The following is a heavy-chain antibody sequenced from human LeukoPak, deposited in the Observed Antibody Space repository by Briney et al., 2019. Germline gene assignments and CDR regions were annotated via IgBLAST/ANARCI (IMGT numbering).Heavy chain of an antibody. CDR3: AKVDGSSSSRARFAY. V-gene: IGHV3-23*01. J-gene: IGHJ4*02. Sequence: GGSLRLSCAASGFTFSSYAVNWVRQAPGKGLEWVSAISGGGDFIYYAESVKGRFTISRDNSKSTGYLQMNSLRAEDTAIYYCAKVDGSSSSRARFAYRGPGTLVTVSS. CDR1: GFTFSSYA. D-gene: IGHD6-6*01. CDR2: ISGGGDFI.